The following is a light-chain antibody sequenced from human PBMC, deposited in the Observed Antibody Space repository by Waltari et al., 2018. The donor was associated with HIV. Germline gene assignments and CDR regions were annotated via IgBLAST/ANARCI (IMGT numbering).Light chain of an antibody. V-gene: IGLV1-47*01. CDR3: AAWDDSLSVWV. CDR1: RSNIGSNY. J-gene: IGLJ3*02. Sequence: QSVLTQPPSASGTPGQRVTISCSGSRSNIGSNYVYWYQQLPATAPKLLIYRNNQRPSGVPDRFSGSKAGTSASLAISGLRSADEADYYCAAWDDSLSVWVFGGGTKLTVL. CDR2: RNN.